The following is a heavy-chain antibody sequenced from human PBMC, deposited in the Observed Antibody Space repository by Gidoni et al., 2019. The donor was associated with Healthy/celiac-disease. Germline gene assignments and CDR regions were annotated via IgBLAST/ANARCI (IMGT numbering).Heavy chain of an antibody. J-gene: IGHJ5*02. CDR1: GYSVNSYW. CDR2: IYPGDSDT. Sequence: EGQLVQSGAEVKKPGESLKSACKGSGYSVNSYWHGWVRQMPGKGLEWMGIIYPGDSDTSYSPSFQGQVPISADKSIRTAYLQWSSLKASDTAMYYCARQNLYGDYSSRLTNWFDPWGQGTLVTVSS. CDR3: ARQNLYGDYSSRLTNWFDP. V-gene: IGHV5-51*01. D-gene: IGHD4-17*01.